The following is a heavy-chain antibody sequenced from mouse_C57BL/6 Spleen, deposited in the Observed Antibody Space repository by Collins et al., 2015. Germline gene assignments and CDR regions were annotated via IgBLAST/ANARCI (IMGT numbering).Heavy chain of an antibody. D-gene: IGHD2-3*01. CDR1: GYTFTSYW. CDR3: TSYDGYYDY. V-gene: IGHV1-69*02. J-gene: IGHJ2*01. CDR2: IYPSDSYT. Sequence: QVQLQQPGAELVRPGASVKLSCKASGYTFTSYWINWVKQRPGQGLEWIGNIYPSDSYTNYNQKFKDKATLTVDKSSSTAYMQLSSPTSEDSAVHYCTSYDGYYDYWGQGTTLTVSS.